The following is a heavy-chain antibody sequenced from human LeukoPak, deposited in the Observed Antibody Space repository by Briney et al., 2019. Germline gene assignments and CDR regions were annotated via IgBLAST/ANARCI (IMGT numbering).Heavy chain of an antibody. CDR1: GGSISSGDYY. J-gene: IGHJ5*02. V-gene: IGHV4-30-4*01. CDR2: IYYSGST. D-gene: IGHD1-26*01. Sequence: SQTLSLSCTVSGGSISSGDYYWSWIRQPPGKGLELIGYIYYSGSTYYNPSLKSRVTISVDTSKNQFSLKLSSVTTADTAVYYCARDRASYTGWFDPWGQGTLVTVSS. CDR3: ARDRASYTGWFDP.